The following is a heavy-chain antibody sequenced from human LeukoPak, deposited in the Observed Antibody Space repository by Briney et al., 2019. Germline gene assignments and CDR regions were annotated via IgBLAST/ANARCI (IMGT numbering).Heavy chain of an antibody. CDR1: GFTFSSYA. Sequence: GGSLRLSCAASGFTFSSYAMSWVRQAPGKGLEWVSAISGSGGNTYYADSVKGRFTISRDNSKNTLYLHMNSLRAEDTAVYYCAKYSLWFGDLFHNYSDYWGQGTLVTVSS. V-gene: IGHV3-23*01. CDR2: ISGSGGNT. CDR3: AKYSLWFGDLFHNYSDY. J-gene: IGHJ4*02. D-gene: IGHD3-10*01.